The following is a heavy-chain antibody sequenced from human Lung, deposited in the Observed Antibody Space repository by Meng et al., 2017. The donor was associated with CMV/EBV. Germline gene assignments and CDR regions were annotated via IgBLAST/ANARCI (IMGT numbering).Heavy chain of an antibody. CDR2: ISHSGST. D-gene: IGHD2-15*01. J-gene: IGHJ6*02. CDR3: ARGMGSPPRSKLLGSRRTRDFYYGLDV. Sequence: SETLSLXXAVYGGSFSGFYWSWIRQPPGKGLEWIGAISHSGSTNYKPSLKSRVTISVDTSKHQFSLKLNSLTAADTAVYYCARGMGSPPRSKLLGSRRTRDFYYGLDVWGQGXTVTVSS. CDR1: GGSFSGFY. V-gene: IGHV4-34*01.